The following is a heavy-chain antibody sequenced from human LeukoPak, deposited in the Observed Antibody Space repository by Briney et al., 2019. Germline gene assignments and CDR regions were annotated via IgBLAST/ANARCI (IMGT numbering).Heavy chain of an antibody. Sequence: ASVKVSCKASGYTFTGYGISWVRQAPGQGLEWMGWISAYNGNTNYAQKLQGRVTMTTDTSTSTAYMELRSLRSDDTAVYYCARARFMGATTWWFDPWGQGTLVTVSS. D-gene: IGHD1-26*01. CDR2: ISAYNGNT. V-gene: IGHV1-18*01. J-gene: IGHJ5*02. CDR1: GYTFTGYG. CDR3: ARARFMGATTWWFDP.